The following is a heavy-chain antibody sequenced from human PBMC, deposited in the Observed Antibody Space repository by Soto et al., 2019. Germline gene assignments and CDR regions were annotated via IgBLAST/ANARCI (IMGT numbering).Heavy chain of an antibody. CDR1: GYTFTSYA. J-gene: IGHJ4*02. V-gene: IGHV1-3*01. CDR3: ARGLNGYLYYFAY. D-gene: IGHD5-18*01. Sequence: QVHLVQSGAEVKKPGASVKVSCKASGYTFTSYAMHWVRQAPGQRLEWMGWINAGNGNTKYSQKFQGRVTITRDTSANTAYRELSSLRSEDTAVYYCARGLNGYLYYFAYWGQGTLVTVSS. CDR2: INAGNGNT.